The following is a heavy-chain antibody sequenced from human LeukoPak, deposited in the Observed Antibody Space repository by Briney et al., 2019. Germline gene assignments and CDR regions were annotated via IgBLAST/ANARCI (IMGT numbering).Heavy chain of an antibody. V-gene: IGHV4-34*01. CDR2: INHSGST. Sequence: SETLSLTCAVYGGSFSGYYWGWIRQPPGKGLEWIGEINHSGSTNYNPSLKSRVTISVDTSKNQFSLKLSSVTAADTAVYYCARDRIVLMVYANLDYGMDVWGQGTTVTVSS. J-gene: IGHJ6*02. D-gene: IGHD2-8*01. CDR1: GGSFSGYY. CDR3: ARDRIVLMVYANLDYGMDV.